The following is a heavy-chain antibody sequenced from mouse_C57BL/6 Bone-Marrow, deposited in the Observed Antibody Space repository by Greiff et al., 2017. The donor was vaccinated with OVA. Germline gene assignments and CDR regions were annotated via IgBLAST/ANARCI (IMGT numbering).Heavy chain of an antibody. CDR3: TRGITTVDY. Sequence: VQLQQSGTVLARPGASVKMSCKTSGYTFTSYWMHWVKQRPGQGLEWIGAIYPGNSDTSYNQKFKGKAKLTAGTSASTAYMELSSLTNEDSAVYYCTRGITTVDYWGQGTTLTVSS. J-gene: IGHJ2*01. CDR2: IYPGNSDT. CDR1: GYTFTSYW. V-gene: IGHV1-5*01. D-gene: IGHD1-1*01.